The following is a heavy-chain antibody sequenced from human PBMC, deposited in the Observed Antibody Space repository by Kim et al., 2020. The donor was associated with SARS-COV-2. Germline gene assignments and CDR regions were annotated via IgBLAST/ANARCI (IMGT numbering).Heavy chain of an antibody. D-gene: IGHD6-6*01. V-gene: IGHV4-39*01. Sequence: SETLSLTCTVSGGSISSSSYYWGWIRQPPGKGLEWIGCIYYSGSTYYNPSLKSRVTISVDTSKNQFSLKLSSVTAADTAVYYCARHGPFGWQLVYNWFDPWGQGNLVTVSS. CDR2: IYYSGST. CDR3: ARHGPFGWQLVYNWFDP. CDR1: GGSISSSSYY. J-gene: IGHJ5*02.